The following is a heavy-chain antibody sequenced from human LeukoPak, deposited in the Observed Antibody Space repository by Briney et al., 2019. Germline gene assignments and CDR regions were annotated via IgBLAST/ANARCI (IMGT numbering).Heavy chain of an antibody. CDR1: GYTFTSYG. CDR3: ARDRDIVVVPAAMAFDY. D-gene: IGHD2-2*01. CDR2: ISAYNGNT. V-gene: IGHV1-18*01. Sequence: ASVTVSCKASGYTFTSYGISWVRQAPGQGLEWTGWISAYNGNTNYAQKLQGRVTMTTDTSTSTAYMELRSLRSDDTAVYYCARDRDIVVVPAAMAFDYWGQGTLVTVSS. J-gene: IGHJ4*02.